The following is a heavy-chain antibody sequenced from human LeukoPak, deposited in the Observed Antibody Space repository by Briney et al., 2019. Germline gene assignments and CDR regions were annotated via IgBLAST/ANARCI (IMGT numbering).Heavy chain of an antibody. CDR1: GFTFSSYA. V-gene: IGHV3-23*01. CDR2: ISGSGGST. J-gene: IGHJ4*02. D-gene: IGHD6-13*01. CDR3: ATSRGVAAAGTPGD. Sequence: GGSLRLSCAASGFTFSSYAMRWVRQAPGKGLEWVSAISGSGGSTYYADSVKGRFTISRDNSKNTLYLQMNSLRAEDTAVYYCATSRGVAAAGTPGDWGQGTLVTVSS.